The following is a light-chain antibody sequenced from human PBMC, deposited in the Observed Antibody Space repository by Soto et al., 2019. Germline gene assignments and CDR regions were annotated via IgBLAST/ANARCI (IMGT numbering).Light chain of an antibody. Sequence: QSVLTQPASVSGPPGQSITISCTGTSSDIGDYNYVSWYQQRPEKAPELMIYGVNNRPPGVSNRFSGSKSGNTASLTISGLQAEDEADYYCSSYTSSITYVFGTGTKVTV. CDR1: SSDIGDYNY. V-gene: IGLV2-14*01. CDR3: SSYTSSITYV. J-gene: IGLJ1*01. CDR2: GVN.